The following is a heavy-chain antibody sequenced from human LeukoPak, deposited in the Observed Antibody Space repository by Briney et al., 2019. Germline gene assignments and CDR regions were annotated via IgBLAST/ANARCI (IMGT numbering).Heavy chain of an antibody. J-gene: IGHJ5*02. CDR3: ARVSDSSGYYAIFNWFDP. D-gene: IGHD3-22*01. Sequence: SETLSLTCEVSGYSISSGFYWGWIRQPPGKGLEWIGSIYYSGSTYCNPSLKSRVTISVDTSNNHFSLKLRSVTAADTAVYYCARVSDSSGYYAIFNWFDPWGQGTLVTVSS. CDR1: GYSISSGFY. CDR2: IYYSGST. V-gene: IGHV4-38-2*01.